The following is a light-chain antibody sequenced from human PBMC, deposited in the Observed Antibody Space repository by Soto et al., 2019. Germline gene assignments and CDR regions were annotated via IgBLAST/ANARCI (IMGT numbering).Light chain of an antibody. CDR3: KQYSSSPIT. Sequence: EILLTQSPATPSLSPGERATLSCKASQSVSSSLAWYQQKPGQAHRLLIYGAYSRATGIQDRFSGGGSGTDFSLTIRRLDPEDFAVYYCKQYSSSPITFGQGTRLEIK. J-gene: IGKJ5*01. V-gene: IGKV3-20*01. CDR1: QSVSSS. CDR2: GAY.